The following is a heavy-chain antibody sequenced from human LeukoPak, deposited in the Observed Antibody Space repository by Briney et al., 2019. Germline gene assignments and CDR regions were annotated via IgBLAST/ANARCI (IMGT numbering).Heavy chain of an antibody. CDR2: ISYDGSNK. CDR1: GLSMGRFE. D-gene: IGHD3-10*01. J-gene: IGHJ3*02. V-gene: IGHV3-30*04. Sequence: REGSFGLARGGRGLSMGRFEIPGVAQALEKGLEWVAVISYDGSNKYYADSVKGRFTISRDNSKNTLYLQMNSLRAEDTAVYYCARDSITMVRGVIIRDAFDIWGQGTMVTVSS. CDR3: ARDSITMVRGVIIRDAFDI.